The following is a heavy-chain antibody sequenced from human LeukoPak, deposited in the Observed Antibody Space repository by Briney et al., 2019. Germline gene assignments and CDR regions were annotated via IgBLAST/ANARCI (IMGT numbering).Heavy chain of an antibody. CDR3: ARDPFGSSGQS. V-gene: IGHV3-30-3*01. Sequence: PGRSLRLSCAASGFTFSSYAMHWVRQAPGKGLEWVAVISYDGSNKYYADSVKGRFTISRDNSKNTLYLQMNSLRAEDTAVYYCARDPFGSSGQSWGQGTLVTVSS. CDR2: ISYDGSNK. J-gene: IGHJ5*02. D-gene: IGHD3-22*01. CDR1: GFTFSSYA.